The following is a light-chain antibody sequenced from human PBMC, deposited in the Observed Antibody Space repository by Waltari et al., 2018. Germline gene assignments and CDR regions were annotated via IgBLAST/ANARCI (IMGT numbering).Light chain of an antibody. CDR3: QQLNSYPPYS. Sequence: DIQLTQSPSFLSASVGDRVTITCRASQGIRNYLAWYQQKPGKAPKLLIYAASTLQSGVPSRFSGGGSGTEFTLTISSLQPEDFATYYCQQLNSYPPYSFGQGTKLGIK. J-gene: IGKJ2*03. CDR1: QGIRNY. CDR2: AAS. V-gene: IGKV1-9*01.